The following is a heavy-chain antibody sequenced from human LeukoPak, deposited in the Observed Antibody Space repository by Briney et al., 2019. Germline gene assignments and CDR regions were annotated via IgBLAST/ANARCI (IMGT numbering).Heavy chain of an antibody. J-gene: IGHJ3*02. D-gene: IGHD1-26*01. Sequence: SETLSLTCAVYGGSFSGYYWSWIRQPPGKGLEWIGEINHSGSTNYNPSLKSRVTISVDTSKNQFSLKLSSVTAADTAVYYCAREGKWEPDRAFDIWGQGTMVTVSS. V-gene: IGHV4-34*01. CDR3: AREGKWEPDRAFDI. CDR2: INHSGST. CDR1: GGSFSGYY.